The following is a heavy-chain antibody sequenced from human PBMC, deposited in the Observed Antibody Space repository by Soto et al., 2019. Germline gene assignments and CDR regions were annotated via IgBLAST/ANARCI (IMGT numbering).Heavy chain of an antibody. J-gene: IGHJ4*02. D-gene: IGHD6-19*01. CDR2: IWYDGSNK. CDR3: ARDMGYSSGHGFDY. V-gene: IGHV3-33*01. Sequence: QVQLVESGGGVVQPGRSLRLSCAASGFTFSTYGMQWVRQAPGKGLEWVALIWYDGSNKYYSDSVKGRFTISRDNSMNALDMQMNSLRAEDTAVYYCARDMGYSSGHGFDYWGQGTLVTVSS. CDR1: GFTFSTYG.